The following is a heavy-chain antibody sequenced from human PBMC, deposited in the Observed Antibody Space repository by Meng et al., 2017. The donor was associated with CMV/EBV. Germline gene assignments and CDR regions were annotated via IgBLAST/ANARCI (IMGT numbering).Heavy chain of an antibody. Sequence: SISSSGYYWGWIRQPPGKGLEWIESIYYSGSTYYNPSLKNRVTISVDTSKNQFSLKLSSVTAADTAVYYCASGPYYDFWSGYYTFDYWGQGTLVTVSS. CDR3: ASGPYYDFWSGYYTFDY. V-gene: IGHV4-39*07. CDR1: SISSSGYY. CDR2: IYYSGST. D-gene: IGHD3-3*01. J-gene: IGHJ4*02.